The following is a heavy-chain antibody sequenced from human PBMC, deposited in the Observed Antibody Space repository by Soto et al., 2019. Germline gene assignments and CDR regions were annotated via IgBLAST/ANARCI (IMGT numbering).Heavy chain of an antibody. V-gene: IGHV4-39*01. D-gene: IGHD6-13*01. CDR2: IYYSGST. J-gene: IGHJ6*02. Sequence: LSLTCTVSGGSISSSSYYWGCIRQPPGKGLEWIGSIYYSGSTYYNPSLKSRVTISVDTSKNQFSLKLSSVTAADTAVYYCARPDSSWYGMDVWGQGTTVTVYS. CDR1: GGSISSSSYY. CDR3: ARPDSSWYGMDV.